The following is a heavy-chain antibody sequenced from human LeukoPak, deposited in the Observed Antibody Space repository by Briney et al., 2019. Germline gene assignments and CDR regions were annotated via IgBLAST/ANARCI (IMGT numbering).Heavy chain of an antibody. CDR2: IKSKTDGGTT. Sequence: PGRSLRLSCAASGFTFSSYAMHWVRQAPGKGLEWVGRIKSKTDGGTTDYAAPVKGRFTISRDDSKNTLYLQMNSLKTEDTAVYYCTSTDVLRFLEWLSAFDYWGQGTLVTVSS. CDR3: TSTDVLRFLEWLSAFDY. V-gene: IGHV3-15*01. CDR1: GFTFSSYA. J-gene: IGHJ4*02. D-gene: IGHD3-3*01.